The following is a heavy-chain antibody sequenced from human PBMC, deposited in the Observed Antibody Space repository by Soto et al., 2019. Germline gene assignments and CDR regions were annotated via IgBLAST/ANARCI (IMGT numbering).Heavy chain of an antibody. CDR3: AKDLGGGWIPDYFDH. CDR2: ISYDGTST. D-gene: IGHD3-16*01. Sequence: QVQLVESGGGVVQPGRSLRLSCAASGFTFSSYGMHWVRQAPGKGLEWVAGISYDGTSTDFADSVKGRFTISRDNSKNTLYLEMNSLSAEDTAVYYCAKDLGGGWIPDYFDHWGQGTLVTVSS. CDR1: GFTFSSYG. V-gene: IGHV3-30*18. J-gene: IGHJ4*02.